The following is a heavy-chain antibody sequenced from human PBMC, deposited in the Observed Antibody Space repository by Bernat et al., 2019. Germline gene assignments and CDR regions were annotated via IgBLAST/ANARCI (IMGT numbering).Heavy chain of an antibody. V-gene: IGHV4-39*02. Sequence: QLQLQESGPGLVKPSETLSLTCTVSGGSISSSSYYWGWIRQPPGKGLEWIGSIYYSGSTYYNPSLKSRVTISVDTSKNQFSLKLSSVTAADTAVYYCARERQRRYYYYYGMDVWGQGTTVTVSS. CDR2: IYYSGST. J-gene: IGHJ6*02. CDR1: GGSISSSSYY. CDR3: ARERQRRYYYYYGMDV.